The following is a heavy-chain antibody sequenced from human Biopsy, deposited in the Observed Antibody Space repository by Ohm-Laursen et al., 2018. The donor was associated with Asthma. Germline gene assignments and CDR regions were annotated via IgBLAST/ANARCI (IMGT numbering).Heavy chain of an antibody. CDR1: GFSFSNFA. Sequence: LRLSCAASGFSFSNFAIHWVRQAPGKGLEWVGVISKDASTQDYADSVKGRFTMARDNSKNTLDLQMNSLREEDTAVYYCVRDGTDDAFDIWGQGTVVSASS. V-gene: IGHV3-30*01. CDR2: ISKDASTQ. D-gene: IGHD1-1*01. CDR3: VRDGTDDAFDI. J-gene: IGHJ3*02.